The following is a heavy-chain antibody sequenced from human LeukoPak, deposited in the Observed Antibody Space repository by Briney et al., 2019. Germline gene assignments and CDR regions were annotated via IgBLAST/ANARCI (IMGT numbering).Heavy chain of an antibody. CDR2: INPSSGDT. CDR1: GYIFSGYY. V-gene: IGHV1-2*06. J-gene: IGHJ3*02. CDR3: AREGGPYSSGWYRGGPYDAFDI. D-gene: IGHD6-19*01. Sequence: ASVKVSCKASGYIFSGYYMHWVRQAPGQGLEWMGRINPSSGDTNYAQKFQGRVTMTRDTSFSTAYMELRRLRSDDTAVYYYAREGGPYSSGWYRGGPYDAFDIWGQGTMVTVSS.